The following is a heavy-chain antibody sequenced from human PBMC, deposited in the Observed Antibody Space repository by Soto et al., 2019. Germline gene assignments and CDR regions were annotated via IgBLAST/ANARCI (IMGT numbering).Heavy chain of an antibody. CDR1: GGSVSSGSYY. CDR3: ARDQVTTYPYYYFGVDV. CDR2: IYYSGST. Sequence: SETLSLTCTVSGGSVSSGSYYWSWIRQPPWKGLEWIGYIYYSGSTNYNPSLKSRVTISVDTSKNQFSLKLSSVTAADTAVYYCARDQVTTYPYYYFGVDVWGQGXTVTVYS. D-gene: IGHD4-17*01. V-gene: IGHV4-61*01. J-gene: IGHJ6*02.